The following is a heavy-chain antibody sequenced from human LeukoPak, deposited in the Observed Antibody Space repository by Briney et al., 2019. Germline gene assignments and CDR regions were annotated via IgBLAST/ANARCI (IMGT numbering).Heavy chain of an antibody. Sequence: KPSETLSLTCTLSGGSFNSYSWSRIRQPPGKGLEWLGYISHSGSTNYNTSLTSRVTMSVDTSKNRFSLNLISVTAADTAVYYCARGAGWSLRWFDPWGQGTLVIVSS. CDR3: ARGAGWSLRWFDP. D-gene: IGHD6-19*01. CDR1: GGSFNSYS. J-gene: IGHJ5*02. V-gene: IGHV4-59*01. CDR2: ISHSGST.